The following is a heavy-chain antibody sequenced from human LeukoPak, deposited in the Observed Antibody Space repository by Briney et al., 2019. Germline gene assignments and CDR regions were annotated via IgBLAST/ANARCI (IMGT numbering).Heavy chain of an antibody. Sequence: QPGGSLRLSCAASRFTFSSYAMSWVSQAPGKGLEWVSGISGSGDSTYYADSVKGRFTISRDNSKNTLYLQMNSLRAEDTALYYCAKSYYYDSSGYYAGSDYWGQGTLVTVSS. CDR1: RFTFSSYA. V-gene: IGHV3-23*01. CDR3: AKSYYYDSSGYYAGSDY. CDR2: ISGSGDST. J-gene: IGHJ4*02. D-gene: IGHD3-22*01.